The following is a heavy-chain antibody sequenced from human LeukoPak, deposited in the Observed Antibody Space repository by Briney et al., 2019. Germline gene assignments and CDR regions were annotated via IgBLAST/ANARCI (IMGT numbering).Heavy chain of an antibody. V-gene: IGHV4-38-2*02. J-gene: IGHJ6*03. CDR1: GYSISSGYC. CDR2: IYHSGST. CDR3: ARARAAAGFLSPYYYMDV. Sequence: SETLSLTCTVSGYSISSGYCWGWIRQPPGKGLEWIGSIYHSGSTYYNPSLKSRVTKSVDTSKNQFSLKLSSVTAADTAVYYCARARAAAGFLSPYYYMDVWGKGTTVTVSS. D-gene: IGHD6-13*01.